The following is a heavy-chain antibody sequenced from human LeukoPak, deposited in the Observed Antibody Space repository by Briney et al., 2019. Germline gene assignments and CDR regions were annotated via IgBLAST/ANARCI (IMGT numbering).Heavy chain of an antibody. CDR1: GGSFSGYY. CDR3: ARVGASSGFDY. V-gene: IGHV4-34*01. CDR2: INHSGST. D-gene: IGHD1-26*01. J-gene: IGHJ4*02. Sequence: SETLSLTCAVYGGSFSGYYWSWIRQPPGNGLEWIGEINHSGSTNYNPSLKSRVTISVDTSKNQFSLKLSSVTAADTAVYYCARVGASSGFDYWGQGTLVTVSS.